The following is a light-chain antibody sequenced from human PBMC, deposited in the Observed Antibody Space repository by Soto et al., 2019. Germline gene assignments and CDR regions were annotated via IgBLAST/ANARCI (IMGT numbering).Light chain of an antibody. V-gene: IGKV1-39*01. Sequence: DIQMTQSPSSLSASVGDRVTITCRASQTINTYLNWYQQRPGKAPKVLIYGVSSLQSGVPSRFSGSGSGTEFTLTISSLQPEDFATYYCQQSFSAPFTFGPGTKVDIK. J-gene: IGKJ3*01. CDR3: QQSFSAPFT. CDR2: GVS. CDR1: QTINTY.